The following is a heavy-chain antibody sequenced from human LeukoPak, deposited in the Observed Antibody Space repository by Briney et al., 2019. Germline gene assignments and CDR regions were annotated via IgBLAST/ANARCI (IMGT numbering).Heavy chain of an antibody. CDR2: IYPSGGST. CDR1: GYTFTSNY. CDR3: AIGYCRGGSCDDEPGDAFDI. V-gene: IGHV1-46*01. D-gene: IGHD2-15*01. Sequence: ASVEDSCKAFGYTFTSNYMHWVRQAPGQGPEWMGIIYPSGGSTTYAQKFQGRVTMTRDMSTSTVYMELSSLRSEDTAVYYCAIGYCRGGSCDDEPGDAFDIWGQGTMVAVSS. J-gene: IGHJ3*02.